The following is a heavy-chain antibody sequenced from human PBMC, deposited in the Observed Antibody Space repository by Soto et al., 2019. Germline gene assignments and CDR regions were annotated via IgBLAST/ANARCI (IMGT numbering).Heavy chain of an antibody. CDR3: ARHKRIAAVYMDV. CDR1: EYRFTSYV. Sequence: GEHLKISCQGAEYRFTSYVSVLVRQMPGKGLEWMGIIYPGDSDTRYSPSFQGQVTISADKSISTAYLQWSSLKASDTAMYYCARHKRIAAVYMDVWGQGTTVTVSS. CDR2: IYPGDSDT. D-gene: IGHD6-13*01. V-gene: IGHV5-51*01. J-gene: IGHJ6*02.